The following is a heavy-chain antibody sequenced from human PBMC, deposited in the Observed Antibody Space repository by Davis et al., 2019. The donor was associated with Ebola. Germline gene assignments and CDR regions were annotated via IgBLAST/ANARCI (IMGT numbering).Heavy chain of an antibody. CDR1: GGSISSGDYY. V-gene: IGHV4-39*07. CDR3: ARGGPEGYCSGGSCYSVSWDY. J-gene: IGHJ4*02. CDR2: INHSGST. Sequence: PSETLSLTCTVSGGSISSGDYYWSWIRQPPGKGLEWIGEINHSGSTNYNPSLKSRVTISVDTSKNQFSLKLSSVTAADTAVYYCARGGPEGYCSGGSCYSVSWDYWGQGTLVTVSS. D-gene: IGHD2-15*01.